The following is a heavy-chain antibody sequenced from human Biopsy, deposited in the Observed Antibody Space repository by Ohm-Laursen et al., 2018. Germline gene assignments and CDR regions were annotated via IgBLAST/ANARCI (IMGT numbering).Heavy chain of an antibody. D-gene: IGHD3-22*01. CDR1: GGSFTGHY. CDR2: IYFTGRT. CDR3: ARDRGYYSDRTVPGYFDL. J-gene: IGHJ2*01. V-gene: IGHV4-59*11. Sequence: SDTLSLTWVVSGGSFTGHYWTWIRQPPGKALEWIGYIYFTGRTDYSPSLQSRVTISVDTSKNHFSLRLRSVTPADTAIYYCARDRGYYSDRTVPGYFDLWGRGSLVTVSS.